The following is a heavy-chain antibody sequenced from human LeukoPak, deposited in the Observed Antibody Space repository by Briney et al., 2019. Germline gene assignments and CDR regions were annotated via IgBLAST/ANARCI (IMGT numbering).Heavy chain of an antibody. J-gene: IGHJ4*02. CDR3: ARSTGPIDY. V-gene: IGHV6-1*01. CDR2: TYYRSKWYT. CDR1: GDSVSSNSAA. D-gene: IGHD3-9*01. Sequence: SQTLSLTCAISGDSVSSNSAAWNWIRQSPSRGLEWLGRTYYRSKWYTYYAASVKSRIAINRDTSKNQFSLQLNSVTPEDMAVYYCARSTGPIDYWGQGTLVTVSS.